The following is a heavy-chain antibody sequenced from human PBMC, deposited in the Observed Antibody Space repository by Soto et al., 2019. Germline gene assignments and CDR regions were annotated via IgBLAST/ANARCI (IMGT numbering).Heavy chain of an antibody. CDR3: AKTLEYGASLIYYFHY. V-gene: IGHV3-23*01. J-gene: IGHJ4*02. Sequence: GGSLRLSCAASGFTFSGYAMNWVRQAPGKGLEWVSSVSGSGGSTYYADSVKGRLTISRDNSKNTLSLQMNSLRAEDTAVYYCAKTLEYGASLIYYFHYWGQGALVTVS. D-gene: IGHD6-6*01. CDR2: VSGSGGST. CDR1: GFTFSGYA.